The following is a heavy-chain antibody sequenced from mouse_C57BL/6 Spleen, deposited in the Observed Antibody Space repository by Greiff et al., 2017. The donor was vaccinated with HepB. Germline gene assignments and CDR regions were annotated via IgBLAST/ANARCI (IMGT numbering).Heavy chain of an antibody. CDR3: ARRRVHYYFDY. CDR2: INPSSGYT. J-gene: IGHJ2*01. CDR1: GYTFTSYT. V-gene: IGHV1-4*01. Sequence: QVQLQQPGAELARPGASVKMSCKASGYTFTSYTMHWVKQRPGQGLEWIGIINPSSGYTKYNQKFKNKATLTADKSSSTSYRQLSSLTSEDSAGYDCARRRVHYYFDYWGQGTTLTVSS.